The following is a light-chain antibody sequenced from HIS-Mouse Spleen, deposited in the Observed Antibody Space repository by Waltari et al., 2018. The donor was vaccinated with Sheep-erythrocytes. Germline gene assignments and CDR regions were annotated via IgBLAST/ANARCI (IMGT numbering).Light chain of an antibody. J-gene: IGLJ2*01. Sequence: QSALTQPASVSGSPGQSITISCTGTSSDVGRYNLLPWYQQHPGKAPKLMIYEGSKRPSGVSNRFSGSKSGNTASLTISGLQAEDEADYYCCSYAGSSTLVFGGGTKLTVL. CDR2: EGS. CDR3: CSYAGSSTLV. V-gene: IGLV2-23*01. CDR1: SSDVGRYNL.